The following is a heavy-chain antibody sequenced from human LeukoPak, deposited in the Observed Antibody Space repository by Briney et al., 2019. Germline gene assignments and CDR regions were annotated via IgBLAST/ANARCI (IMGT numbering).Heavy chain of an antibody. J-gene: IGHJ4*02. V-gene: IGHV4-34*01. Sequence: SETLSLPCAVYGGSCSSYYWSWIRQPPGKGLEWIGEINHSGSTNYNPSLKSRVTISVDTSKNQFSLKLSSVTAADTAVYYCAKLQYSSSTDYWGQGTLVTVSS. D-gene: IGHD6-6*01. CDR3: AKLQYSSSTDY. CDR1: GGSCSSYY. CDR2: INHSGST.